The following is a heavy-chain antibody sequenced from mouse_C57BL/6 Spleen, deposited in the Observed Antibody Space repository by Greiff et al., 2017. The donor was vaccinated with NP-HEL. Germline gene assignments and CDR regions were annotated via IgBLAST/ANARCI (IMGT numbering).Heavy chain of an antibody. CDR3: ARHRTYYGNYGYFDV. V-gene: IGHV5-6*01. J-gene: IGHJ1*03. CDR1: GFTFSSYG. D-gene: IGHD2-10*01. Sequence: EVHLVESGGDLVKPGGSLKLSCAASGFTFSSYGMSWVRQTPDKRLEWVATISSGGSYTYYPDSVKGRFTISRDNAKNTLYLQMSSLKSEDTAMYYGARHRTYYGNYGYFDVWGTGTTVTVSS. CDR2: ISSGGSYT.